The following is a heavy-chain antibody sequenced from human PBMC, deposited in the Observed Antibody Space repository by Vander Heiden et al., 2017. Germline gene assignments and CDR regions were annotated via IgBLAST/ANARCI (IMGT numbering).Heavy chain of an antibody. D-gene: IGHD3-3*01. CDR2: FDPEDGET. CDR1: GYTLTELS. J-gene: IGHJ4*02. Sequence: SGAEVKKPGASVKVSCKVSGYTLTELSMHRVRQAPGKGLEWMGGFDPEDGETIYAQKFQGRVTMTEDTSTDTAYMELSSLRSEDTAVYYCATVSITIFGVVTYYFDYWGQGTLVTVSS. CDR3: ATVSITIFGVVTYYFDY. V-gene: IGHV1-24*01.